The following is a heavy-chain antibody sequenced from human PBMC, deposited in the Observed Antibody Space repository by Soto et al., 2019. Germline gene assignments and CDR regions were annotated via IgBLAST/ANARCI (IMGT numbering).Heavy chain of an antibody. CDR3: ARWIFGSGTANDY. J-gene: IGHJ4*02. V-gene: IGHV3-74*01. D-gene: IGHD3-10*01. Sequence: EVQLVESGGGLVQPGGSLRLSCAASGFTFSGSWMHWVRQAPGKGLVWVSRINGDGSGTSYADFVKGRFTISRDDAKNTLLLQMTVLKAEHTAVYSGARWIFGSGTANDYWGQGTLVTVSS. CDR2: INGDGSGT. CDR1: GFTFSGSW.